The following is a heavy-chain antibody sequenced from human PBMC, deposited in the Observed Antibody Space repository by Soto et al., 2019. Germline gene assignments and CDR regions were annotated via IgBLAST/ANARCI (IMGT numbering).Heavy chain of an antibody. Sequence: SKPLCLTCAVYGASFGGDYWSWIREPPGKGLEWIGEINHSGSTNYNPSLKSRVTISVDTSKNQFSLKLSSVTAADTAVYYCARAAPRYCSGGSCYSGWDYWGQGTLVTVS. D-gene: IGHD2-15*01. J-gene: IGHJ4*02. CDR1: GASFGGDY. V-gene: IGHV4-34*01. CDR3: ARAAPRYCSGGSCYSGWDY. CDR2: INHSGST.